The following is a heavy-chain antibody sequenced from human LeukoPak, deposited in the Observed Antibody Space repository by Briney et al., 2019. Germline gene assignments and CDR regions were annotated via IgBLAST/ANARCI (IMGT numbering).Heavy chain of an antibody. CDR2: IYSGGST. V-gene: IGHV3-53*04. Sequence: GGSLRLSCAASGFTVSTNYMSWVRQAPGKGLEWVSVIYSGGSTYYAHSVKGRFTISRHNSENTLYLQMNSLRAEDTAVYYCARGMTNPFDYWGQGTLVTVSS. CDR3: ARGMTNPFDY. J-gene: IGHJ4*02. D-gene: IGHD4-11*01. CDR1: GFTVSTNY.